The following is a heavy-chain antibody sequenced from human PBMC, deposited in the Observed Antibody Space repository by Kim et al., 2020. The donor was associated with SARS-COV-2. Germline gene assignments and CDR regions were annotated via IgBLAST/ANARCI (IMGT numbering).Heavy chain of an antibody. CDR2: IYSGGST. J-gene: IGHJ6*02. CDR3: ARQGSGGHYDIYGMDV. V-gene: IGHV3-66*04. CDR1: GFTVSSNY. Sequence: GGSLRLSCAASGFTVSSNYMSWVRQAPGKGLEWVSVIYSGGSTYYADSVKGRFTISRDNSKNTLYLQMNSLRAEDTAVYYCARQGSGGHYDIYGMDVWGQGTTVTVSS. D-gene: IGHD3-9*01.